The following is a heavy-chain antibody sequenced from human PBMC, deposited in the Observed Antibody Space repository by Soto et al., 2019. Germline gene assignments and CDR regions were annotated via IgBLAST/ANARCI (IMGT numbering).Heavy chain of an antibody. D-gene: IGHD3-22*01. J-gene: IGHJ4*02. CDR1: GFTFSSYS. Sequence: GESLKISCAASGFTFSSYSMNWVRQAPGKGLEWVSSISSSSSYIYYADSVKGRFTISRDNAKNSLYLQMNSLRAEDTAVYYCARDDRGGDSSGYYFDYWGQGTLVTVSS. V-gene: IGHV3-21*01. CDR2: ISSSSSYI. CDR3: ARDDRGGDSSGYYFDY.